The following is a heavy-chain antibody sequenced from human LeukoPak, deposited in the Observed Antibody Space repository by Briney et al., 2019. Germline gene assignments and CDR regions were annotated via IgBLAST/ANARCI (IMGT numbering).Heavy chain of an antibody. J-gene: IGHJ4*02. CDR2: IRSKPNNYAT. V-gene: IGHV3-73*01. CDR1: GFTFSDSA. D-gene: IGHD4/OR15-4a*01. CDR3: TRHFIGATPFDY. Sequence: PGGSLRLSCAASGFTFSDSAFHWVRQASGKGLEWVGRIRSKPNNYATAYTASVKGRFTISRDDSKNTAYLQMNSLNAEDSAMYYCTRHFIGATPFDYWGQGTLVSVS.